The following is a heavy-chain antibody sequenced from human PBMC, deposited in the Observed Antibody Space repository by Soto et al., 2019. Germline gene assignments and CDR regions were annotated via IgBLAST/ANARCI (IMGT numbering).Heavy chain of an antibody. CDR3: AGRGLVETDGELDY. CDR2: LWYDGSNK. Sequence: QVQLVESVGGVVQPGRSLRLSCAASGFPLRNSGMHWVRQDPGKGLEWVAVLWYDGSNKYYADSVKGRFTISRDNSKNRLYLPMNSLRAEDTAVYYFAGRGLVETDGELDYWVKRTLVTVSS. D-gene: IGHD4-17*01. J-gene: IGHJ4*02. V-gene: IGHV3-33*01. CDR1: GFPLRNSG.